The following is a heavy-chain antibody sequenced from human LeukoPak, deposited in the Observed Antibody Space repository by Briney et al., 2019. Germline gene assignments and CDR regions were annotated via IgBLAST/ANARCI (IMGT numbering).Heavy chain of an antibody. CDR1: GFTLRSYD. D-gene: IGHD6-19*01. V-gene: IGHV3-30*18. CDR3: AKEAYSSGWYGTYYYYGMDV. CDR2: ISYDGSNK. J-gene: IGHJ6*02. Sequence: PGGSLRLSCAASGFTLRSYDMSWVRQAPGKGLEWVAAISYDGSNKYYADSVKGRFTISRDNSKNTLYLQMNSLRAEDTAVYYCAKEAYSSGWYGTYYYYGMDVWGQGTTVTVSS.